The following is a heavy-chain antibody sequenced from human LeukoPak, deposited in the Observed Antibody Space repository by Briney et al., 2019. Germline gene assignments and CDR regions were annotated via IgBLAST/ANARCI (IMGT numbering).Heavy chain of an antibody. J-gene: IGHJ4*02. CDR2: IYSGGST. V-gene: IGHV3-66*01. D-gene: IGHD3-22*01. Sequence: PGGSLRLSCVASGFSVSSNYMSWVRQTPGKGLEWVSLIYSGGSTDYADSVKGRFTISRDKSKNTLYLQMNSLRAEDTAVYYCARGMIVIDYWGQGTLVTVSS. CDR3: ARGMIVIDY. CDR1: GFSVSSNY.